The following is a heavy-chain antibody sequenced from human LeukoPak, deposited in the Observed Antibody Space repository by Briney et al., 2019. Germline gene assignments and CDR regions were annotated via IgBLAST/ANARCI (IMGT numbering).Heavy chain of an antibody. CDR1: GFTFSSYG. CDR2: ISYDGSDK. D-gene: IGHD3/OR15-3a*01. CDR3: ARDGTGRLYLEY. V-gene: IGHV3-30*03. Sequence: GGSLRLSCAASGFTFSSYGMHWVRQAPGKGLEWVAVISYDGSDKYYADSGKGRFTISRDNSKNTLYLQMNSLRTEDTAVYYCARDGTGRLYLEYWGQGTLVTVSS. J-gene: IGHJ4*02.